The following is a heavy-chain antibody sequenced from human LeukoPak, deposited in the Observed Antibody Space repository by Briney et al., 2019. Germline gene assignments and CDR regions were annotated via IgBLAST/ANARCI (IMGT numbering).Heavy chain of an antibody. D-gene: IGHD1-26*01. Sequence: ASVKVSCKASGYTFTGYYMHWVRQAPGQGLEWMGRISPYNGNTNYAQKLQGRVTMTTDTSTSTAYMELRSLRSDDTAVYYCARGSGSYWAYYFDYWGQGTLVTVSS. V-gene: IGHV1-18*04. CDR1: GYTFTGYY. J-gene: IGHJ4*02. CDR3: ARGSGSYWAYYFDY. CDR2: ISPYNGNT.